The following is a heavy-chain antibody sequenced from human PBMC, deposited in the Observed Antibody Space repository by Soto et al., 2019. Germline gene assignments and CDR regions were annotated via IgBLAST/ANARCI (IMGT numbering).Heavy chain of an antibody. CDR3: AKDWEYSGSYSRFDY. V-gene: IGHV3-23*01. CDR2: ISGSGGST. J-gene: IGHJ4*02. D-gene: IGHD1-26*01. CDR1: GFTFSSYA. Sequence: EVQLLESGGGLVQPGGSLRLSCAASGFTFSSYAMSWVRQAPGKGLEWVSAISGSGGSTYYADSVKGRFTISRDNSKNALYLHMDSLRAEDTAVYYCAKDWEYSGSYSRFDYWGQGTLVTVSS.